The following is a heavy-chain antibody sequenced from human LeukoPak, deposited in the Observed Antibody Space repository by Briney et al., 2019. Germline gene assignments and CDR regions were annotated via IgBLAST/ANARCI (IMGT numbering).Heavy chain of an antibody. J-gene: IGHJ6*02. CDR2: IGRYGVTT. D-gene: IGHD1-14*01. V-gene: IGHV3-48*03. CDR1: GFTLSTYE. Sequence: PGGSLRLSCAASGFTLSTYEMNWVRQGLGKGLEWVAYIGRYGVTTYYADSVKGRFTVSGDNAKNSLNLQMNSLRAEDTAVYYCATLSDRNFYYSYGLDVWGQGTTVTVS. CDR3: ATLSDRNFYYSYGLDV.